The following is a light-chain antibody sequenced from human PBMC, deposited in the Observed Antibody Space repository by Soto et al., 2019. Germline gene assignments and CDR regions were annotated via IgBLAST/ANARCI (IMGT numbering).Light chain of an antibody. J-gene: IGKJ4*01. Sequence: DIQMTQSPSTLSASIGDRVTITCRASQSITTFLAWYLQKPGKAPQILIYDASXXXXXXXXXLSGGGSGTEFTLTISSLQPDDFATYYCQQYSTYPLTFGGGTKVDIK. CDR3: QQYSTYPLT. CDR1: QSITTF. CDR2: DAS. V-gene: IGKV1-5*01.